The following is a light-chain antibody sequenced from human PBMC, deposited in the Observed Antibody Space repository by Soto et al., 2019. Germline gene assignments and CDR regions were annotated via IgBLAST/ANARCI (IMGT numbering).Light chain of an antibody. CDR1: SSDVGGYNY. CDR2: DVT. Sequence: QSALTQPRSVSGSPGQSITISCTGTSSDVGGYNYVSWYQQHPGKAPKLIIYDVTKRPSGVPDRFFGSKSGNTASLTISGLQAEDEADYYCSSYAGRYTYVFGTGTKLTVL. J-gene: IGLJ1*01. V-gene: IGLV2-11*01. CDR3: SSYAGRYTYV.